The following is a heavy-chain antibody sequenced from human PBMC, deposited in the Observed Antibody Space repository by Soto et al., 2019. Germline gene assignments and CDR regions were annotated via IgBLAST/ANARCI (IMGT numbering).Heavy chain of an antibody. CDR1: GFTFSSYG. J-gene: IGHJ4*02. D-gene: IGHD6-19*01. Sequence: QVQLVESGGGVVQPGRSLRLSCAASGFTFSSYGMHWVRQAPGKGLEWVAVIWYDGSNKHYADSVKGRFTISRDNSKNTLYLQMNSLRAEDTAVYYCAREGRIAVAGLSTLAYWGQGTLVTVSS. CDR2: IWYDGSNK. CDR3: AREGRIAVAGLSTLAY. V-gene: IGHV3-33*01.